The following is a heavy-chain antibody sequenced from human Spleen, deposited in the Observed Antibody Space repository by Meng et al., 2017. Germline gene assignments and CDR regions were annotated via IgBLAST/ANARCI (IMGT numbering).Heavy chain of an antibody. V-gene: IGHV4-39*01. D-gene: IGHD6-19*01. J-gene: IGHJ5*02. Sequence: QPQLQESGPGLVKPSEALSLTCSVSGGSNSTSGYYWGWIRQPPGKGLEWIGSIGHSGFTYYTPSLKSRITVSIDTSKNQFSLRLASVTAADTAVYYCVRSSGWVRTGFDPWGQGTLVTVSS. CDR2: IGHSGFT. CDR1: GGSNSTSGYY. CDR3: VRSSGWVRTGFDP.